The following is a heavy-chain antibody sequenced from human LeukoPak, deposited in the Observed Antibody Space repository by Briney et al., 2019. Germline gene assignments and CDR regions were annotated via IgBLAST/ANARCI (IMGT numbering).Heavy chain of an antibody. CDR2: ISAYNGNT. Sequence: ASVKVSCKASGYTFTSYGISWVRQAPGQGLEWMGWISAYNGNTNYAQKLQGRVTMTTDTSTSTAYMELRSLRSDDTAVYYCARARGGYCSSTSCYTGDYYYYYMDVWGKGTTVTVSS. CDR1: GYTFTSYG. V-gene: IGHV1-18*01. J-gene: IGHJ6*03. D-gene: IGHD2-2*02. CDR3: ARARGGYCSSTSCYTGDYYYYYMDV.